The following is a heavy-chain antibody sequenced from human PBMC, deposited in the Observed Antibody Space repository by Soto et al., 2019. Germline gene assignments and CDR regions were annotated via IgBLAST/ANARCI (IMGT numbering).Heavy chain of an antibody. CDR3: ARYPWLLCSCGFYY. CDR2: ILHTGSI. CDR1: GGSISSSCFY. D-gene: IGHD3-10*01. V-gene: IGHV4-39*01. J-gene: IGHJ4*02. Sequence: QLQLQESGPGLVRPSETLPLTCSVTGGSISSSCFYWVWIRPPPGKGLEWIVIILHTGSIYYNASLESRVSISVDTSKNQFSLQLSSVTAADTAVYYCARYPWLLCSCGFYYWCPGTLVTVSS.